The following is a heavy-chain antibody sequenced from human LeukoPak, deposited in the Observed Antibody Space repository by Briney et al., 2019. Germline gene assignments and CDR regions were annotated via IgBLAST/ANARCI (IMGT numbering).Heavy chain of an antibody. J-gene: IGHJ2*01. Sequence: LGESLKISCEGSGYTFTKYWIGWVRQLPGKGLEWMGIIHPGDSHTWYSPSFQGQVTIPADKSISMAYLQWSSLKASDTAMYFCARQPGMTAKSWYFDLWGRGTLVTVSS. CDR1: GYTFTKYW. CDR3: ARQPGMTAKSWYFDL. V-gene: IGHV5-51*01. CDR2: IHPGDSHT. D-gene: IGHD2-2*01.